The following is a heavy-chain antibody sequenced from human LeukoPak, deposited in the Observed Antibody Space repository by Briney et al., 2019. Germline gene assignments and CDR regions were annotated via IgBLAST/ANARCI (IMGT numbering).Heavy chain of an antibody. J-gene: IGHJ3*02. Sequence: SETLSLTCTVSGGSISSGGYYWSWIRQPPGKGLEWIGYIYHSGSTYYNPSLKSRVTLSVDRSKNQFSLKLSSVTAADTAVYYCARDYVPGDYRGQDAFDIWGQGTMVTVSS. CDR1: GGSISSGGYY. V-gene: IGHV4-30-2*01. CDR2: IYHSGST. D-gene: IGHD3-10*01. CDR3: ARDYVPGDYRGQDAFDI.